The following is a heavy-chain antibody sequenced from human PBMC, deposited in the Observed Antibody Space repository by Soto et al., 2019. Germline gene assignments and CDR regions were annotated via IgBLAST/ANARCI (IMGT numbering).Heavy chain of an antibody. CDR1: GFTFSSYG. J-gene: IGHJ5*02. CDR2: IWYDGSNK. Sequence: PGGCLRLSCAASGFTFSSYGMHWVRQAPGKGLEWVAVIWYDGSNKYYADSVKGRFTISRDNSQNTLYLQMNSLRVEDTAVYYCAREQAVAATSWFDPWGQGTLVTVYS. V-gene: IGHV3-33*01. D-gene: IGHD6-19*01. CDR3: AREQAVAATSWFDP.